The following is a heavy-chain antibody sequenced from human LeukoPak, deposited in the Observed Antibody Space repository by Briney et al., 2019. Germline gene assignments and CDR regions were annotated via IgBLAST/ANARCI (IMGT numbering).Heavy chain of an antibody. CDR3: AKDPPAILGYFDY. CDR2: ISTTGGST. J-gene: IGHJ4*02. V-gene: IGHV3-64*04. D-gene: IGHD7-27*01. CDR1: GFTFSNYA. Sequence: GGSLRLSCSASGFTFSNYAMHWVRQSPGKGPEYVSAISTTGGSTYYADSVKGRFTISRDNSKNTLYLQMNSLRAEDTAVYYCAKDPPAILGYFDYWGQGTLVTVSS.